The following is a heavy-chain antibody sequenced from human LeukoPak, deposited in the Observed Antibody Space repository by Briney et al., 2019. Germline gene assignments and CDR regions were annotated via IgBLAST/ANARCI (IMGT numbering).Heavy chain of an antibody. J-gene: IGHJ3*02. V-gene: IGHV4-34*01. CDR3: ARRTYYYDSSGYDTGAFYI. CDR2: INHSGST. D-gene: IGHD3-22*01. CDR1: GGSFRGYY. Sequence: PSETLSLTCAVYGGSFRGYYWSWIRQPPGKGLEWIGEINHSGSTNYNPSLKSRVTISVDTSKNQFSLKLSSVTAADTAVYYCARRTYYYDSSGYDTGAFYIWGQGTMVTVSS.